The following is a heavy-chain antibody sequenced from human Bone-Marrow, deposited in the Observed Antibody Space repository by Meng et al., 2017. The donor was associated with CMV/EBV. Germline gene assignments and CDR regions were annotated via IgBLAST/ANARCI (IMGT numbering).Heavy chain of an antibody. J-gene: IGHJ6*02. Sequence: GGSLRLSCAASGFTFSSYSMNWVRQAPGKGLEWVSYISSSSSTIYYADSVKGRFTISRDNSKNTLYLQMNSLRAEDTAVYYCARVVGYCGGDCYPLGMDVWGQGTTVTVSS. V-gene: IGHV3-48*01. CDR3: ARVVGYCGGDCYPLGMDV. CDR2: ISSSSSTI. D-gene: IGHD2-21*01. CDR1: GFTFSSYS.